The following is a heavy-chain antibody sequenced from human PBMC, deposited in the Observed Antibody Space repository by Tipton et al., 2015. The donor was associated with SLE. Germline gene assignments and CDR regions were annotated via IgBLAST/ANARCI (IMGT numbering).Heavy chain of an antibody. CDR3: AREFLNPVTTVHYYFDL. CDR1: GVSISFYY. CDR2: VYNSGST. V-gene: IGHV4-59*12. Sequence: TLSLTCTVSGVSISFYYWSWIRQPPGKGLEWIGFVYNSGSTIYNPSLKSRVTMSVDTSKNHFSLKLISVTAADTAVYYCAREFLNPVTTVHYYFDLWGRGTLVTVSS. J-gene: IGHJ2*01. D-gene: IGHD4-11*01.